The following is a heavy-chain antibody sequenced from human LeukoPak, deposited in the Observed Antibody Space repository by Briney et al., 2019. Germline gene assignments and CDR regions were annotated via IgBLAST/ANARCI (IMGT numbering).Heavy chain of an antibody. CDR3: AKDAEYYYDSSGYYYGDY. V-gene: IGHV3-23*01. D-gene: IGHD3-22*01. CDR1: GFTFSSYA. Sequence: GGSLRLSCAASGFTFSSYAMSWVRQAPGKGLGWVSAISGSGGSTYYADSVKGRFTISRDNSKNTLYLQMNSLRAEDTAVYYCAKDAEYYYDSSGYYYGDYWGQGTLVTVSS. J-gene: IGHJ4*02. CDR2: ISGSGGST.